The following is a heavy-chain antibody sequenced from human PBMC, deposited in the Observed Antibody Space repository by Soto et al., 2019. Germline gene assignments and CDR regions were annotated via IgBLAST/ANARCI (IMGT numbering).Heavy chain of an antibody. CDR1: GYTFTSYG. CDR3: ARALNTLTGVIYYSMDV. CDR2: IIPIFETT. D-gene: IGHD2-21*01. J-gene: IGHJ6*02. Sequence: SVKVSCKASGYTFTSYGISWVRQAPGQGLEWMGGIIPIFETTNYSHKFQGRVTITADRSTSTAYMELSSLRSEDTAVYYCARALNTLTGVIYYSMDVWGQGTTVTVSS. V-gene: IGHV1-69*06.